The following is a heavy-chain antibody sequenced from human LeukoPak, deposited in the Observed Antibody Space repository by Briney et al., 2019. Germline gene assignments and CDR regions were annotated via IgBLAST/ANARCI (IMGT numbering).Heavy chain of an antibody. J-gene: IGHJ5*02. CDR3: TRHRYSGNYGPWNWFDP. D-gene: IGHD1-26*01. CDR2: IYHSGST. CDR1: GDSISSSNW. Sequence: SGTLSLTCAVSGDSISSSNWWNWVRQPPGKGLEWIGEIYHSGSTNYNPSLKSRVTISVDKSKNQFSLKLSSVTAADTAVYYCTRHRYSGNYGPWNWFDPWGQGTLVTVSS. V-gene: IGHV4-4*02.